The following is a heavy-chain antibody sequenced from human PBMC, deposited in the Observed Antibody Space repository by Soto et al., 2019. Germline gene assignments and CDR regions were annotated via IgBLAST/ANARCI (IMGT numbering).Heavy chain of an antibody. CDR2: IIPIFGTA. CDR3: ARGHLLEWSTRLGMDV. Sequence: WASVKVSCKASGGTFSSYAISWVRQAPGQGLEWMGGIIPIFGTANYAQKFQGRVTITADKSTSTAYMELSSLRSEDTAVYYCARGHLLEWSTRLGMDVWGQGTTVTVSS. V-gene: IGHV1-69*06. CDR1: GGTFSSYA. D-gene: IGHD3-3*01. J-gene: IGHJ6*02.